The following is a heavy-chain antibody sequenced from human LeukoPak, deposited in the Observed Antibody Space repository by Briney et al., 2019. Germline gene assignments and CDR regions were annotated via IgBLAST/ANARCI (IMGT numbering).Heavy chain of an antibody. CDR2: ISSSGSYI. Sequence: GGSLRLSCAASGFTFSNAWMSWVRQAPGKGLEWVSFISSSGSYIYYADSMKGRFTISRDNAKNSLFLQMHSLRAEDTAVYYCARDGGEWEQDYWGQGTLVSVSS. CDR3: ARDGGEWEQDY. D-gene: IGHD1-26*01. V-gene: IGHV3-21*01. J-gene: IGHJ4*02. CDR1: GFTFSNAW.